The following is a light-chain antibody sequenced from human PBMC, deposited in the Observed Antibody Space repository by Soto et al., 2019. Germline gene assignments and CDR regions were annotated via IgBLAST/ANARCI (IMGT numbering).Light chain of an antibody. CDR2: WAS. Sequence: DIVMTQSPDSLAVSLGERATINCKSSQSVLYSSNNENFLAWYQQKPGQPPKLLIYWASTRETGVPDRFSGSGSGTDFTLTFCSRQDEDGAVYYCQQYYTTPLTFGGGTKGEIK. CDR1: QSVLYSSNNENF. CDR3: QQYYTTPLT. J-gene: IGKJ4*01. V-gene: IGKV4-1*01.